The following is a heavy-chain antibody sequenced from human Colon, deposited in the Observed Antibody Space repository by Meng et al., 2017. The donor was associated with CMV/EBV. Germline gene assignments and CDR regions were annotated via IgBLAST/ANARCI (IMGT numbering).Heavy chain of an antibody. CDR2: IYYRGST. Sequence: SETLSLTCTVSGGTISRSSYYWGWIRQPPGKGLEWIGSIYYRGSTYHNPSLKSRVTISVDTSKNQFSLKVSSVTAADTAVYYCARNIAAASNWFDPWGQGTLVTVSS. CDR1: GGTISRSSYY. V-gene: IGHV4-39*07. CDR3: ARNIAAASNWFDP. D-gene: IGHD6-25*01. J-gene: IGHJ5*02.